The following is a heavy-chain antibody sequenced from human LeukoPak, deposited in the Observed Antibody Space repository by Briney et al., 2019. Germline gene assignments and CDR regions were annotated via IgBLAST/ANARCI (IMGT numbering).Heavy chain of an antibody. CDR1: GGSISSYY. CDR2: IYHTGSA. J-gene: IGHJ6*03. Sequence: SETLSLTCTVSGGSISSYYWSWIRQPPGKGLEWIGYIYHTGSAAYNPSLKRLVTMSVDTSNDQFTLKLSSVTAADTAVYYCARWFCVTDTCLHMDVWGKGTTVTVSS. CDR3: ARWFCVTDTCLHMDV. D-gene: IGHD3-22*01. V-gene: IGHV4-59*08.